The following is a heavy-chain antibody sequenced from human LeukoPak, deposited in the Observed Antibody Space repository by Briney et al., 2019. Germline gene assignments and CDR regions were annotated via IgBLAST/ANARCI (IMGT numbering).Heavy chain of an antibody. V-gene: IGHV3-21*01. Sequence: GGSLRLSCAASGFTFSSYSMNWARQAPGKGLEWVSSISSSSSYIYYADSVKGRFTISRDNAKNSLYLQMNSLRAEDTAVYYCARDPPYYDFWSDDAYYFDYWGQGTLVTVSS. CDR1: GFTFSSYS. CDR3: ARDPPYYDFWSDDAYYFDY. CDR2: ISSSSSYI. D-gene: IGHD3-3*01. J-gene: IGHJ4*02.